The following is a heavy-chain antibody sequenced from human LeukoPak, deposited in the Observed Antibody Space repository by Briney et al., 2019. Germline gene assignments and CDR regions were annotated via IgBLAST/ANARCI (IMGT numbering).Heavy chain of an antibody. J-gene: IGHJ4*02. D-gene: IGHD4-23*01. CDR1: GFTFSSKW. V-gene: IGHV3-53*01. CDR3: ARFFRTVVDY. CDR2: IYSGGST. Sequence: PGGSLRLSCAASGFTFSSKWMSWVRQAPGKGLEWVSVIYSGGSTYYADSVKGRFTISRDNSKNTLYLQMNSLRAEDTAVYYCARFFRTVVDYWGQGTLVTVSS.